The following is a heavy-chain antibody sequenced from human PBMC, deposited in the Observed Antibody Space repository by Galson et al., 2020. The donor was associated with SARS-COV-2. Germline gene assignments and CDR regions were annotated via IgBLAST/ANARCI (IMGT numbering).Heavy chain of an antibody. CDR1: GLPFSGYS. CDR3: AGGYGDFAGDYVDS. V-gene: IGHV3-21*01. Sequence: NSGGSLRLSCAASGLPFSGYSMNWVRQAPGKGLEWVSSISSSSTYIYYADSVRGRFTISRDNAKNSLYLQMNSLAGEDTAVYYCAGGYGDFAGDYVDSWGQGTLVTVAS. J-gene: IGHJ4*02. CDR2: ISSSSTYI. D-gene: IGHD4-17*01.